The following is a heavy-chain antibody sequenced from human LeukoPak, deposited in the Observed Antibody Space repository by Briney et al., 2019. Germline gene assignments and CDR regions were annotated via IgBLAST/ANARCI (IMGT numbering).Heavy chain of an antibody. CDR3: ARAPCSGGSCYIQLFDY. V-gene: IGHV1-69*04. Sequence: LVKVSCKASGGTFSSYAISWVRQAPGQGLEWMGRIIPILGIANYAQKFQGRVTITADKSTSTAYMELSSLRSEDTAVYYCARAPCSGGSCYIQLFDYWGQGTLVTVSS. CDR1: GGTFSSYA. CDR2: IIPILGIA. D-gene: IGHD2-15*01. J-gene: IGHJ4*02.